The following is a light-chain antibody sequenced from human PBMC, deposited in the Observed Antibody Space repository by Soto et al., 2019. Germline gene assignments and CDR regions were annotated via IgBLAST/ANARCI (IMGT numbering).Light chain of an antibody. V-gene: IGKV1-39*01. Sequence: DFQMTQSPSSLSASVGDRVMITCRTSQSISNYLNWYQHKPGKAPKVLISAASNLQSGVPSRFSGSGSGTVFTLTISSLQPEDFATYFCQQSYTLSPLTFGGGTKVDIK. J-gene: IGKJ4*01. CDR3: QQSYTLSPLT. CDR1: QSISNY. CDR2: AAS.